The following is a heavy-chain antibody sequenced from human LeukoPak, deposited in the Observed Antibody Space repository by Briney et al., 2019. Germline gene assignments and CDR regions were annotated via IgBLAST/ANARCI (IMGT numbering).Heavy chain of an antibody. V-gene: IGHV1-69*01. CDR2: IIPIYGIA. CDR3: AREATPQTSTLYYYYYYMDV. J-gene: IGHJ6*03. CDR1: GGTFSTHA. Sequence: EASVKVSCKASGGTFSTHAISWLRQAPGQGLEWMGGIIPIYGIANYAQKLRGRVTITADESTSTSYMEVNGLRSEDTAVYYCAREATPQTSTLYYYYYYMDVWGNGTPVTVSS. D-gene: IGHD1/OR15-1a*01.